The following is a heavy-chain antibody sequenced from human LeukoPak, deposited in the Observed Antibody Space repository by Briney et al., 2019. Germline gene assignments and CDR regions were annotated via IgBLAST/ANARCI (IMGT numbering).Heavy chain of an antibody. CDR1: GFTFSSFA. D-gene: IGHD3-9*01. CDR3: AKDTMFYDILTGYPHFDY. CDR2: ISGSGDNT. V-gene: IGHV3-23*01. J-gene: IGHJ4*02. Sequence: GGSLRLSCAASGFTFSSFAMSWVRQAPGKGLEWVSAISGSGDNTHYAESVKCRFTISRDNSKNTLYLQMNTLRAEDTAVYYCAKDTMFYDILTGYPHFDYWGQGTLVTVSS.